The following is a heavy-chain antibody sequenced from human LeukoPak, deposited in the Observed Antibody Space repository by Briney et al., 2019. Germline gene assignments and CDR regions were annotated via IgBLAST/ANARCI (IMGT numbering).Heavy chain of an antibody. D-gene: IGHD6-13*01. V-gene: IGHV4-39*01. CDR1: GGSISSSSYY. CDR3: ARQAVPAAAAGTGLFDY. CDR2: IYYSGST. Sequence: SETLSLTCTVSGGSISSSSYYWGWIRQPPGKGLEWIWSIYYSGSTYYNPSLKSRVTISVDTSKNQFSLKLSSVTAADTAVYCCARQAVPAAAAGTGLFDYWGQGTLVTVSS. J-gene: IGHJ4*02.